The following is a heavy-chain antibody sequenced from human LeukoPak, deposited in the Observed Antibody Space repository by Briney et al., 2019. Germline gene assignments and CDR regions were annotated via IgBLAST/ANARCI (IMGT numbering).Heavy chain of an antibody. V-gene: IGHV3-7*01. CDR2: IKQDGSEK. Sequence: PGGSLRLSCAASGFTFSSYWMSWVRQAPGKGLEWVANIKQDGSEKYYVDSVKGRFTISRDNAKNSLYLQMNSPRAEDTAVYYCARDQVGYSYGRRHYMDVWGKGTTVTVSS. D-gene: IGHD5-18*01. CDR1: GFTFSSYW. J-gene: IGHJ6*03. CDR3: ARDQVGYSYGRRHYMDV.